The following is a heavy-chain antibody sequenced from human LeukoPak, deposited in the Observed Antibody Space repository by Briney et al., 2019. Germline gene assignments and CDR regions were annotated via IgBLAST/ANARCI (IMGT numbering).Heavy chain of an antibody. V-gene: IGHV3-21*01. CDR3: ARDLVAVAQAGALDI. CDR2: ISSSSSYI. J-gene: IGHJ3*02. Sequence: GGSLRLSCAASGFTFSSYSMNWVRQAPGKGLEWVSSISSSSSYIYYADSVKGRFTISRDNAKNSLYLQMNSLRAEDTAVYYCARDLVAVAQAGALDIWGQGTMVTVSS. CDR1: GFTFSSYS. D-gene: IGHD6-19*01.